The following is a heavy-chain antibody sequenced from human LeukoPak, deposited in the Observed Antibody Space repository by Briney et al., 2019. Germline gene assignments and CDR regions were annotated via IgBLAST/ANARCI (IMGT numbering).Heavy chain of an antibody. CDR1: GGSMSRFY. V-gene: IGHV4-59*01. J-gene: IGHJ6*02. D-gene: IGHD1-26*01. CDR2: VHNTGGT. Sequence: PSETLSLTCSISGGSMSRFYWTWIRQSPGKGLEWIGYVHNTGGTNYNPSLKSRVTIAVDTSKNQFSLKLSSVVAADTAVYYCARGSGIVGACFYYYGMDVWGQGTTVTVSS. CDR3: ARGSGIVGACFYYYGMDV.